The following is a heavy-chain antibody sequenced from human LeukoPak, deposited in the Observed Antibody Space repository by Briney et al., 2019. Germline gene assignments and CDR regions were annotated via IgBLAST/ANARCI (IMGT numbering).Heavy chain of an antibody. J-gene: IGHJ3*02. CDR3: ARARSIAAAGISGAFDI. CDR1: GGSISSYY. D-gene: IGHD6-13*01. CDR2: IYTSGST. Sequence: SETLSLTCTVSGGSISSYYWSWIRQPAGKGLGWIGRIYTSGSTNYNPSLKSRVTISVDTSKNQFSLKLSSVTAADTAVYYCARARSIAAAGISGAFDIWGQGTMVTVSS. V-gene: IGHV4-4*07.